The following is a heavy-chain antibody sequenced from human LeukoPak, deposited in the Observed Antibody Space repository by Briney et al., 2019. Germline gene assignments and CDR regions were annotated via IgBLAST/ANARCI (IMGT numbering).Heavy chain of an antibody. V-gene: IGHV4-34*01. J-gene: IGHJ4*02. CDR1: DDSISSYY. D-gene: IGHD3-10*01. Sequence: SETLSLTCTVSDDSISSYYWSWIRQPPGKGLEWIGEINHSGSTNYNPSLKSRVTISVDTSKNQFSLKLSSVTAADTAVYYCARGGSYGSGSYYRSRRPYFDYWGQGTLVTVSS. CDR3: ARGGSYGSGSYYRSRRPYFDY. CDR2: INHSGST.